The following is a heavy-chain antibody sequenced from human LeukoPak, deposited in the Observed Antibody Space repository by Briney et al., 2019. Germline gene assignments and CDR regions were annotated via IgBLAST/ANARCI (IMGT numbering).Heavy chain of an antibody. J-gene: IGHJ4*02. Sequence: GASVTVSRKASGYTFTSYDINWVRQAPAQGHEWMGWMNPNSSNTGYSHKFHGKVTITRNTSKTTTSMELASHSSEDTAMAYFSIGWDSSGWYVKDHWGQGTLFTVSS. CDR2: MNPNSSNT. D-gene: IGHD6-19*01. CDR3: SIGWDSSGWYVKDH. CDR1: GYTFTSYD. V-gene: IGHV1-8*01.